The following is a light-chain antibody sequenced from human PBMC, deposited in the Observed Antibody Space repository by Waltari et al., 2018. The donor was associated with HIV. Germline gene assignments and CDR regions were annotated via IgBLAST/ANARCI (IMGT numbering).Light chain of an antibody. V-gene: IGLV2-14*03. CDR3: SSYAGGTSWV. CDR1: DPKFNVQNY. Sequence: QSALTQPASVSGSLGQSITISCTGTDPKFNVQNYVSWYQQHPGKGPKLIIFDVERRSSGVADRLTASRSCSTAYLNISRLQSQDEADYYCSSYAGGTSWVFGGGTKLTVL. J-gene: IGLJ3*02. CDR2: DVE.